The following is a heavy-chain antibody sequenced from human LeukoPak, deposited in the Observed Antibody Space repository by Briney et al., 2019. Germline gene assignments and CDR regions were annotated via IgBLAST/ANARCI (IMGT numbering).Heavy chain of an antibody. J-gene: IGHJ3*02. Sequence: ASVKVSCKASGYTFTGYYLHWVQQAPGQGLEWMGWINPHSGGTNYAQKFQGRVTMTRDTSISTAYMELSRLRSDDTAVYYCARKSSSDAFDIWGQGTMVTVSS. CDR3: ARKSSSDAFDI. V-gene: IGHV1-2*02. D-gene: IGHD3-10*01. CDR2: INPHSGGT. CDR1: GYTFTGYY.